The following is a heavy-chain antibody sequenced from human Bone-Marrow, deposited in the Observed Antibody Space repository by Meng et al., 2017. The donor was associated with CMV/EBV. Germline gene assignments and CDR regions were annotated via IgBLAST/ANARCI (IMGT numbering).Heavy chain of an antibody. J-gene: IGHJ4*02. Sequence: QVQLVQSGARGNEPGTSVKVSCKASGYTFTSYGSSWVRQAPGQGLEWMGWISAYNGNTNYAQKLQGRVTMTTDTSTSTAYMELRSLRSDDTAMYYCARGVAVAGPGDYWGQGTLVTVSS. CDR2: ISAYNGNT. D-gene: IGHD6-19*01. CDR3: ARGVAVAGPGDY. CDR1: GYTFTSYG. V-gene: IGHV1-18*01.